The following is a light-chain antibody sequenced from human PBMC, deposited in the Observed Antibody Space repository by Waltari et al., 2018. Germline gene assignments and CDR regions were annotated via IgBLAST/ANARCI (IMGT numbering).Light chain of an antibody. J-gene: IGKJ3*01. CDR3: QQYNNWPPI. CDR1: QSVSSK. V-gene: IGKV3-15*01. Sequence: DIVMTQSPATLSVSPGERATLSCWASQSVSSKLAWYQQKPGQAPSLLIYGASTRATGIPARFSGSGSGTEFTLTISSLQSEDFAVYYCQQYNNWPPIFGPGTKVDIK. CDR2: GAS.